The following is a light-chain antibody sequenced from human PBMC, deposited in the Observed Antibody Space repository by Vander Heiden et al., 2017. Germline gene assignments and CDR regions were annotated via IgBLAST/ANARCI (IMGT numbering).Light chain of an antibody. Sequence: ELVLSHSPGTLSLSPGERATLSCRASQSVSSSYLAWYQQKPGQAPRLLIYGASSRATGIPDRFSGSGSGTDFTLTISRLEPEDFAVYYCQQYGSSLLTFGGGTKVEIK. CDR1: QSVSSSY. CDR2: GAS. J-gene: IGKJ4*01. CDR3: QQYGSSLLT. V-gene: IGKV3-20*01.